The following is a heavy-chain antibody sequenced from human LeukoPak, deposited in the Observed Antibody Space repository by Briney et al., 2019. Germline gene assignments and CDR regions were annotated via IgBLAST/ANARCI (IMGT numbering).Heavy chain of an antibody. D-gene: IGHD3-22*01. CDR3: ARDRRHYDSFDD. CDR1: GFTFNNYC. Sequence: PGGSLRLSCAASGFTFNNYCMHWVRQGPGKGLVWVSRINSDGTSTTYAASGKGRFTISRDNAKNMLYLQMNSLRAEDTAVYYCARDRRHYDSFDDWGQGTLVTVSS. V-gene: IGHV3-74*01. J-gene: IGHJ4*02. CDR2: INSDGTST.